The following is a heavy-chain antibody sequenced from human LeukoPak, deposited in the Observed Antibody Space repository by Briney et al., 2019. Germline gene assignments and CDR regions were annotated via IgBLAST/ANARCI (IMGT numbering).Heavy chain of an antibody. J-gene: IGHJ4*02. CDR2: IYYSGST. Sequence: SETLSLTCTVSGGSISSYYWSWIRQPLGKGLEWIGYIYYSGSTNYNPSLKSRVTISVDTSKNQFSLKLSSVTAADTAVYYCARDGASGYFDYWGQGTLVTVSS. CDR3: ARDGASGYFDY. D-gene: IGHD3-3*01. V-gene: IGHV4-59*01. CDR1: GGSISSYY.